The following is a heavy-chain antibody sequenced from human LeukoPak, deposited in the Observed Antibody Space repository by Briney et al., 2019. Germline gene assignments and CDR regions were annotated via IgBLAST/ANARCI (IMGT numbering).Heavy chain of an antibody. D-gene: IGHD4-17*01. V-gene: IGHV3-23*01. Sequence: PGGSLRLSCAASGFTFSSYAMSWVRQAPEKGLEWVSLISGGGDITYYGDSVKGRFTISRDNSKNTLYLQMNSLRAEDTAVYFCAKDSTTVTYYFDYWGRGTLVTVSS. CDR1: GFTFSSYA. J-gene: IGHJ4*02. CDR2: ISGGGDIT. CDR3: AKDSTTVTYYFDY.